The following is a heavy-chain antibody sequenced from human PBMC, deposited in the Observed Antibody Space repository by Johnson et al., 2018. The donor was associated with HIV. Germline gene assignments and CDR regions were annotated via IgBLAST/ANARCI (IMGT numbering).Heavy chain of an antibody. V-gene: IGHV3-23*04. CDR1: GFTFSTYA. Sequence: VQLVESGGGLVQPGGSLRLSCAASGFTFSTYAMSWVRQAPGKGPEWVSALTPSGGGTYYADSVKGRFTISRDNAKNSLYLQMKSLRAEDPAVYYCARSGMTLVRGWAFDIWGQGTVVTVSS. D-gene: IGHD3-10*01. J-gene: IGHJ3*02. CDR3: ARSGMTLVRGWAFDI. CDR2: LTPSGGGT.